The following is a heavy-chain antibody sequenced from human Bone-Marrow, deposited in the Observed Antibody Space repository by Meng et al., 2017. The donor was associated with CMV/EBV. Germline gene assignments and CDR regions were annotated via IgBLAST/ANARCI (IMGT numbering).Heavy chain of an antibody. CDR1: GYTFNVYW. CDR3: ARASRDGDYFDY. V-gene: IGHV5-51*01. CDR2: IYPGDSDA. J-gene: IGHJ4*02. Sequence: GESLKISRKVSGYTFNVYWIGWVRQMPGKGLEWVGIIYPGDSDARYSPSFQGQDTISVDRSISTAYLQWNSLKASDTATYYCARASRDGDYFDYWGQGTLVTVSS. D-gene: IGHD5-24*01.